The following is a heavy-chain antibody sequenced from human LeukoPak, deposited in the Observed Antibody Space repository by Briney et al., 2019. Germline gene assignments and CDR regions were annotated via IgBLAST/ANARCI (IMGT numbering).Heavy chain of an antibody. V-gene: IGHV4-4*07. D-gene: IGHD2-15*01. CDR3: AREGHCSGGSCYLNWFDP. CDR1: GGSIRDYY. Sequence: SETLSLTCTVSGGSIRDYYWSRIRQSAGKGLEWIGRIYTSGSTNYNPSLTSRVTMSVDTSKNQFSLILSSVTAADTAVYYCAREGHCSGGSCYLNWFDPWGQGTLVTVSS. CDR2: IYTSGST. J-gene: IGHJ5*02.